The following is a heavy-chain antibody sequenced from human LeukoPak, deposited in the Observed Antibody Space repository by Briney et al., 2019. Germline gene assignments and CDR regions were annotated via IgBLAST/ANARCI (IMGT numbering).Heavy chain of an antibody. CDR3: VYSGYDAFDY. D-gene: IGHD5-12*01. V-gene: IGHV3-21*01. J-gene: IGHJ4*02. CDR1: GFTFSTYS. CDR2: ISSGSRYK. Sequence: GGSLRLSCAASGFTFSTYSMNWVRQAPGKGLEWVSSISSGSRYKYYADSVKGRFTISRDNAKNSLYLQMNSLRAEDTAVYYCVYSGYDAFDYWGQGTLVTVSS.